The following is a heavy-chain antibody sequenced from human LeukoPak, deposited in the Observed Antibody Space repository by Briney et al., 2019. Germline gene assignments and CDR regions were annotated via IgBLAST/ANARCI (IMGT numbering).Heavy chain of an antibody. CDR2: FSGSDRTT. Sequence: GGSLRLSCAASGFTFSTYAMNWVRQAPGKGLEWVSAFSGSDRTTYYADSVVGRFTISRDNSKNTLYLQMDSLRAEDTAVYYCAREGSYTDLRGLTFDIWGQGTTDTVSS. D-gene: IGHD4-17*01. CDR3: AREGSYTDLRGLTFDI. J-gene: IGHJ3*02. V-gene: IGHV3-23*01. CDR1: GFTFSTYA.